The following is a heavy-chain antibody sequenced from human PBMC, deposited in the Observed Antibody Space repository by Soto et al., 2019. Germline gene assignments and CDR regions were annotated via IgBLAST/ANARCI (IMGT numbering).Heavy chain of an antibody. CDR1: GGSISSSSYY. V-gene: IGHV4-39*01. CDR3: ARTRGYSYGAPWGGWFDP. CDR2: IYYSGST. J-gene: IGHJ5*02. D-gene: IGHD5-18*01. Sequence: SETLSLTCTVSGGSISSSSYYWGWIRQPPGKGLEWIGSIYYSGSTYYNPSLKSRVTISVDTSKNQFSLKLSSVTAADTAVYYCARTRGYSYGAPWGGWFDPWGQGTLVTVSS.